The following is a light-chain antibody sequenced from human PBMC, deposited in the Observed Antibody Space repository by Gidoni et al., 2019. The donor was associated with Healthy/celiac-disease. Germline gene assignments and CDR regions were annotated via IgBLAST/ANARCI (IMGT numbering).Light chain of an antibody. CDR3: NSRDSSGNHRVV. J-gene: IGLJ2*01. Sequence: SSEMTQDPAVSVALGQTVRITCQGDSLRSYYASWYPQKPGQAPVLVIYGKNNRPSGIPDRFSGSSSGNTASLTITGAQAEDEADYYCNSRDSSGNHRVVFGGGTKLTVL. CDR1: SLRSYY. CDR2: GKN. V-gene: IGLV3-19*01.